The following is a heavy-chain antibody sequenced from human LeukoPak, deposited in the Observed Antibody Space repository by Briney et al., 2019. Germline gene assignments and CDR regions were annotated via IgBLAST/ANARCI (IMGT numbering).Heavy chain of an antibody. D-gene: IGHD6-19*01. Sequence: GGSLRLSCAASGFTFSSYAMSWVRQAPGEGLEWVSAISGSGGSTYYADSVKGRFTLSRDNSKNTLYLQMNSLRAEDTAVYYCAKAEREWLARRGGFQDYWGQGTLVTVSS. V-gene: IGHV3-23*01. CDR1: GFTFSSYA. J-gene: IGHJ4*02. CDR2: ISGSGGST. CDR3: AKAEREWLARRGGFQDY.